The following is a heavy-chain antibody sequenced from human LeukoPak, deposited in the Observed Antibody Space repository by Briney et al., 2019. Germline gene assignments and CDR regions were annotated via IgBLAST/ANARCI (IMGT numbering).Heavy chain of an antibody. D-gene: IGHD6-6*01. Sequence: GGSLRLSCAASGFTFSNAWMSWVRQAPGKGLEWVGRIKSKTDGGTTDYAAPVRGRFTISRDNSKNTLYLQMNSLRAEDTAVYYCAKISSSVRGVAFDIWGQGTMVTVSS. CDR2: IKSKTDGGTT. CDR1: GFTFSNAW. CDR3: AKISSSVRGVAFDI. J-gene: IGHJ3*02. V-gene: IGHV3-15*01.